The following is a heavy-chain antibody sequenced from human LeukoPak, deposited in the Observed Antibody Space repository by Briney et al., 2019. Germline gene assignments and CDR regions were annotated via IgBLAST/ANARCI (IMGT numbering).Heavy chain of an antibody. CDR1: GGPIYSYY. J-gene: IGHJ6*03. V-gene: IGHV4-4*07. D-gene: IGHD3-22*01. CDR2: LYPGVST. Sequence: PETLSHSSTVSGGPIYSYYWSWIRQTAGKGLEWIGRLYPGVSTDYNPSLKSRVTMSVDTSRNQFALELNTVTAADTAVYYCARMKFYDSTGYSPGHYMDVWGKGTPVTVSS. CDR3: ARMKFYDSTGYSPGHYMDV.